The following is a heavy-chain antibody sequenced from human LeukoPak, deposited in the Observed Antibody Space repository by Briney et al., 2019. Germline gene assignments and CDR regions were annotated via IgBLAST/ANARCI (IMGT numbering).Heavy chain of an antibody. V-gene: IGHV4-39*01. J-gene: IGHJ4*02. CDR1: GGSISSSSYY. Sequence: PSETLSLTCTVSGGSISSSSYYWGWIRQPPGKGLEWNGSIYYSGSTYYNPSLKSRVTISVYTPKNQFSLKLSSVTAADTAVYYCATAGYCSSTSCYVESEFDYWGQGTLVTVSS. CDR2: IYYSGST. CDR3: ATAGYCSSTSCYVESEFDY. D-gene: IGHD2-2*01.